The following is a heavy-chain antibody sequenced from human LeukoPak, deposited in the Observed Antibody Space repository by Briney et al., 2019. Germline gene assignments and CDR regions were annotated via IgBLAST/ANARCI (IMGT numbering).Heavy chain of an antibody. CDR1: GFTFSSYA. Sequence: PGGSLRLSCAASGFTFSSYAMSWVRQAPGKGLEWVSYISTSSNTIYYADSVKGRFTISRDNAKNSLYLQMNSLRAEDTAVYYCARQYNWTPYYYYYYMDVWGKGTTVTISS. CDR3: ARQYNWTPYYYYYYMDV. D-gene: IGHD1-1*01. V-gene: IGHV3-48*01. J-gene: IGHJ6*03. CDR2: ISTSSNTI.